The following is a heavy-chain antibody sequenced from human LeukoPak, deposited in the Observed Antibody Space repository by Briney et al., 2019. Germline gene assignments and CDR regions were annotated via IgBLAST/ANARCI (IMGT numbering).Heavy chain of an antibody. V-gene: IGHV3-30*02. D-gene: IGHD1-26*01. J-gene: IGHJ6*02. Sequence: GGSLRLSCAASGFTFSSYGMHWVRQAPGKGLEWVAFIRYDGSNKYYADSVQGRFTISRDNSKNTLYLQMNSLRAEDTAVYYCARDENDSGTFLKNYYYGMDVWGQGTTVAVSS. CDR1: GFTFSSYG. CDR3: ARDENDSGTFLKNYYYGMDV. CDR2: IRYDGSNK.